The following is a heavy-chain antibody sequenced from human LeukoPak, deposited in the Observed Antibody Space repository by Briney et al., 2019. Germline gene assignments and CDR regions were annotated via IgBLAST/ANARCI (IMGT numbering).Heavy chain of an antibody. Sequence: GGTLRLSCAASGFTFSRYWMSWVGQAPGKGVEWVANIRQDGIVQNYLDSVTRLFTLSRDNPKTSVSLQMSSLRAEDTAVYYCLVTTRSRGFDYCGQGTLVTVSS. J-gene: IGHJ4*02. CDR2: IRQDGIVQ. CDR1: GFTFSRYW. CDR3: LVTTRSRGFDY. D-gene: IGHD1/OR15-1a*01. V-gene: IGHV3-7*01.